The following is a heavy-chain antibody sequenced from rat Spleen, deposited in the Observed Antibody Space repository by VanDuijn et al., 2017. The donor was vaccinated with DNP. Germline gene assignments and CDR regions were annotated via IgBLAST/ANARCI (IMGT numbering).Heavy chain of an antibody. V-gene: IGHV5-7*01. D-gene: IGHD1-11*01. J-gene: IGHJ2*01. CDR2: ISYDGSRT. CDR3: TTDFERGY. CDR1: GFTFSDYN. Sequence: EVQLVGSGGGLVQSGRSLKLSCAASGFTFSDYNMAWVRQAPKKGLEWVATISYDGSRTYYRDSVKGRFTISRDNAKSTLYLQMDSLRSEDTATYYCTTDFERGYWGQGVMVTVSS.